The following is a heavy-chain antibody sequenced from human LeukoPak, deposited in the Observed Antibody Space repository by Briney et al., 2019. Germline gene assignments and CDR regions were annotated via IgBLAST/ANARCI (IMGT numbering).Heavy chain of an antibody. CDR2: MNPNSGNT. J-gene: IGHJ3*02. V-gene: IGHV1-8*01. D-gene: IGHD3-9*01. CDR1: GYTFTSYD. CDR3: ARLYYDILTGYSVDAFDI. Sequence: GAPVKVSCKASGYTFTSYDINWVRQATGQGLEWMGWMNPNSGNTGYAQKFQGRVTMTRNTSISIAYMELSSLRSEDTAVYYCARLYYDILTGYSVDAFDIWGQGTMVTVSS.